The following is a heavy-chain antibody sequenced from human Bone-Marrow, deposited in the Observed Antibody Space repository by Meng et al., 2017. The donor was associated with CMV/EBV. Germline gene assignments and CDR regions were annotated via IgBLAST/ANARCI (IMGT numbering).Heavy chain of an antibody. D-gene: IGHD6-19*01. Sequence: GESLKISCAASGFAFSNYWMTWIRQAPGKGLEWVGNINQHGSENQYADSVKGRFTISRDNAKNSLYLQMNSLKAEDMALYYCTKDVGIQVTGNFDYWGQGTLVTGSS. J-gene: IGHJ4*02. CDR3: TKDVGIQVTGNFDY. CDR1: GFAFSNYW. CDR2: INQHGSEN. V-gene: IGHV3-7*03.